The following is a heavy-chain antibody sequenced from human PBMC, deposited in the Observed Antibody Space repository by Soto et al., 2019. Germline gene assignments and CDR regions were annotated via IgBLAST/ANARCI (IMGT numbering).Heavy chain of an antibody. J-gene: IGHJ3*02. V-gene: IGHV1-3*01. CDR3: ARDRVRPTYYDILTGASDAFDI. Sequence: ASVKVSCKASGYTFTSYAMHWVRQAPGQRLEWMGWINADNGNTKYAQKLQGRVTMTTDTSTSTAYMELRSLRSDDTAVYYCARDRVRPTYYDILTGASDAFDIWGQGTMVTVS. CDR2: INADNGNT. CDR1: GYTFTSYA. D-gene: IGHD3-9*01.